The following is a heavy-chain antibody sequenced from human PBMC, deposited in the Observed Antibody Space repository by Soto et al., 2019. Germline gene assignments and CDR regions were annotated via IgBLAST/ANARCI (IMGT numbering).Heavy chain of an antibody. V-gene: IGHV4-59*01. D-gene: IGHD3-10*02. CDR2: AYYSGTT. CDR1: SGSISSYY. CDR3: ARTPFYYVGLGTHLYYFAF. Sequence: QVQLLQSGPRLVKPSETLSLTCTVASGSISSYYWSWLRQPPGKGLEWIGYAYYSGTTNYNSSLKSRVTISIDTSKNQFSLTLNSVTAADTAVYYCARTPFYYVGLGTHLYYFAFWDQGALVTVSS. J-gene: IGHJ4*02.